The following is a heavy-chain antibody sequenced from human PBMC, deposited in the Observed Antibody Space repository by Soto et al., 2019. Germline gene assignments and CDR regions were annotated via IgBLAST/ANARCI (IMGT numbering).Heavy chain of an antibody. CDR1: GFTFSSYA. CDR3: TREASNYFGY. J-gene: IGHJ4*02. CDR2: ISGSGGST. Sequence: GGSLSLSCAASGFTFSSYAMSWVRQAPGKGLEWVSAISGSGGSTYYADSVKGRFTISRDNSKNTLYLQMNSLRVEDTAVYYCTREASNYFGYWGQGTPVTVSS. V-gene: IGHV3-23*01.